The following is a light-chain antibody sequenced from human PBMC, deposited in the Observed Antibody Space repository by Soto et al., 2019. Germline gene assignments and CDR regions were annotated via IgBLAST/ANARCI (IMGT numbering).Light chain of an antibody. V-gene: IGKV1-39*01. CDR1: QSISSY. J-gene: IGKJ1*01. CDR3: QQSYSKAAT. CDR2: AAS. Sequence: DLQMTQSPSSLSASVGDRVTITCRASQSISSYLNWYQQKPGKAPKLLIYAASSLQSGVPSRFSGSGSGTDFTLTISSLQPEDFATYYCQQSYSKAATFGQGTKVEIK.